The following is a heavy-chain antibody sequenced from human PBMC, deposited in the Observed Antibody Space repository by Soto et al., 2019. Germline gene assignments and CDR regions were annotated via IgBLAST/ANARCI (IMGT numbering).Heavy chain of an antibody. CDR3: TKDGPLRFLERPVVVGMEV. D-gene: IGHD3-3*01. J-gene: IGHJ6*01. Sequence: ASVKVSCKASGYMFTDYYMHWVRQAAGQGLEWMGWINPNSGGTNYAQKFQGRVTMTRDTSISTAYMELSRLRSDDTAVYYCTKDGPLRFLERPVVVGMEVWGQGTTVSVSS. CDR2: INPNSGGT. CDR1: GYMFTDYY. V-gene: IGHV1-2*02.